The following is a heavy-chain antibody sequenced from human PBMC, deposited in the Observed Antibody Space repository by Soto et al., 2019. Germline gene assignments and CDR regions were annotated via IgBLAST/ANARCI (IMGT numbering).Heavy chain of an antibody. D-gene: IGHD5-12*01. CDR2: IIPIFGTA. V-gene: IGHV1-69*13. J-gene: IGHJ4*02. CDR1: GGTFSSYA. Sequence: ASVKVSCKASGGTFSSYAISWVRQAPGQGLEWMGGIIPIFGTANYAQKFQGRVTITADASTSTAYMELSSLRSDDTAVYYCARSNPSVDIVGTDERLIDCWGQGTLVTVSS. CDR3: ARSNPSVDIVGTDERLIDC.